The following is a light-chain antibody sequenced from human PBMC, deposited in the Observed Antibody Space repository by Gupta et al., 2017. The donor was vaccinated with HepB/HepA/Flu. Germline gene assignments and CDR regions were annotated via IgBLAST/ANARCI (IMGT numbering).Light chain of an antibody. CDR2: AAS. Sequence: DIQMTQSPSSLSASVGDRVTITCRASQSIRSYLNWYQQKPGKAPKLLIYAASSLQGGVPSRFSGSGSGTDFTLAISRLRPEDFATYYCQQKDNTPWTFGQGTKVEIK. CDR3: QQKDNTPWT. J-gene: IGKJ1*01. CDR1: QSIRSY. V-gene: IGKV1-39*01.